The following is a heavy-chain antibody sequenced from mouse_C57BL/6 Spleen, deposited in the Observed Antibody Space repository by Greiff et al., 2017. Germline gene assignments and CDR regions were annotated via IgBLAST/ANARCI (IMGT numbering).Heavy chain of an antibody. CDR3: DLSTTVVATDAMDY. Sequence: QVQLQQPGAELVKPGASVKLSCKASGYTFTSYWMHWVKQRPGQGLEWIGMIHPNSGSPKYTQKFKSKATLTVDKSSSTAYMQHSSLTSEDSAVYYSDLSTTVVATDAMDYWGQGTSVTVSS. CDR2: IHPNSGSP. V-gene: IGHV1-64*01. CDR1: GYTFTSYW. D-gene: IGHD1-1*01. J-gene: IGHJ4*01.